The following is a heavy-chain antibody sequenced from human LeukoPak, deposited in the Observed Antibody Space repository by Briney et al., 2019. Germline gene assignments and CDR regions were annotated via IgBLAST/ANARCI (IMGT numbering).Heavy chain of an antibody. D-gene: IGHD6-19*01. CDR3: ARDLRLSPYSGGWPLDY. CDR2: IYRNGNT. Sequence: SETLSLTCTVSGGSISSFYWSWIRQPAGKGLEWIGSIYRNGNTFYNPSLKSRITISVDTSKNQFSLKLSSVTAADTAVYYCARDLRLSPYSGGWPLDYWGQGTLVTVSS. CDR1: GGSISSFY. V-gene: IGHV4-4*07. J-gene: IGHJ4*02.